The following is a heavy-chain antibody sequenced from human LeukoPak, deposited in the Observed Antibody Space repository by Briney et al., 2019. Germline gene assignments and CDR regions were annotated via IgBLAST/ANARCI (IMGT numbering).Heavy chain of an antibody. V-gene: IGHV1-69*04. CDR2: IIPIVDVT. CDR1: GGTFSNFA. Sequence: SVKVSCKASGGTFSNFAFSWVRQAPGQGPQWVGRIIPIVDVTSYAQNFKGSVTITADESTTTAYMELSSLRSEDTAVYYCAREMGDREFYFDYWGQGTLVTVSS. D-gene: IGHD3-10*01. CDR3: AREMGDREFYFDY. J-gene: IGHJ4*02.